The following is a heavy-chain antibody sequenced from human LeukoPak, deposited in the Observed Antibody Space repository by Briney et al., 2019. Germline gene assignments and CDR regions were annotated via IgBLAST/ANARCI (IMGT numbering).Heavy chain of an antibody. CDR1: GYSMSSVYY. J-gene: IGHJ4*02. CDR2: IYHSGRT. V-gene: IGHV4-38-2*01. CDR3: ARLSSGWYYFDY. Sequence: PSDTLSLTCALSGYSMSSVYYWGWIRQPPGKGLEWIGSIYHSGRTYHNPSLKSRPTISVNTSKNQFSLKLSSVTAADTAVYYCARLSSGWYYFDYWGQGTLVTVSS. D-gene: IGHD6-19*01.